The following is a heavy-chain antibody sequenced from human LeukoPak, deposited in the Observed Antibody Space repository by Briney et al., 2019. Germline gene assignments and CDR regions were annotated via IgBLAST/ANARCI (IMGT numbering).Heavy chain of an antibody. CDR3: ARGEEAYYDSSGYYGMDV. J-gene: IGHJ6*02. CDR2: INPNSGGT. D-gene: IGHD3-22*01. Sequence: GASVKVSCKASGYTFTSYGISWVRQAPGQGLEWMGWINPNSGGTNYAQKFQGRVTMTRDTSISTAYMELGRLRSDDTAVYYCARGEEAYYDSSGYYGMDVWGQGTTVTVSS. V-gene: IGHV1-2*02. CDR1: GYTFTSYG.